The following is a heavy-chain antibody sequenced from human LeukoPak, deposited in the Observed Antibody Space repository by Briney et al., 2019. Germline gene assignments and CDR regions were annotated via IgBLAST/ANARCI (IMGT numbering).Heavy chain of an antibody. Sequence: PGGSLRLSCAASGFTFDDYAMHWVRQAPGKGLEWVSSISGRGDNTYYADSVKGRFTISRDNSKNTLHLQMNTLRAEDTAVYYCAKVAVIVIVTEPLLDFWGQGTLVTVSS. CDR2: ISGRGDNT. V-gene: IGHV3-23*01. D-gene: IGHD2-21*02. J-gene: IGHJ4*02. CDR3: AKVAVIVIVTEPLLDF. CDR1: GFTFDDYA.